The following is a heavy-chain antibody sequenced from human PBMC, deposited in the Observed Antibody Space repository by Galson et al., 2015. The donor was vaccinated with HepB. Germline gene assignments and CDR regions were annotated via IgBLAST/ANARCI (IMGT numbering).Heavy chain of an antibody. CDR1: GFTFSSYG. J-gene: IGHJ4*02. CDR3: AREGPRRLYYFDY. Sequence: SLRLSCAASGFTFSSYGMHWVRQAPGKGLEWVAVISYDGSNKYYADSVKGRFTISRDNSKNTLYLQMNSLRAEDTAVYYCAREGPRRLYYFDYWGQGTLVTVSS. CDR2: ISYDGSNK. V-gene: IGHV3-30*03.